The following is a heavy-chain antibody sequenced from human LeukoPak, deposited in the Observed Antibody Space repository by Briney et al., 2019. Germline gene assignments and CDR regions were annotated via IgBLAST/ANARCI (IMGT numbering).Heavy chain of an antibody. J-gene: IGHJ6*02. D-gene: IGHD1-26*01. Sequence: GGSLRLSCAASGFTFSIYAMSWVRQAPGKGLEWVSAIGDTTYYADSVEGRFTISRDNSKNTLYLQMNSLRAEDTAVYYCARDYIGANYGMDVWGQGTTVTVSS. CDR1: GFTFSIYA. CDR2: IGDTT. CDR3: ARDYIGANYGMDV. V-gene: IGHV3-23*01.